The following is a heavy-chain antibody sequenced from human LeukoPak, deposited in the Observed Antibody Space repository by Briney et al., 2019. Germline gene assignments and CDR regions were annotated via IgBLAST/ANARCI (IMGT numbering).Heavy chain of an antibody. Sequence: GSLRLSCEGSAFIFSGHWMNWVRQPPGKGLEWIGEINHSGSTNYNPSLKSRVTISVDTSKNQFSLKLSSVTAADTAVYYCARGGWELPEGYFDSWGQGTLVTVSS. J-gene: IGHJ4*02. CDR3: ARGGWELPEGYFDS. V-gene: IGHV4-34*01. D-gene: IGHD1-26*01. CDR1: AFIFSGHW. CDR2: INHSGST.